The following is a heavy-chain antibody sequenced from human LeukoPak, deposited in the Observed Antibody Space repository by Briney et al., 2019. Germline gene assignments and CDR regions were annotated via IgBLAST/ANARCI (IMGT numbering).Heavy chain of an antibody. CDR3: SRDRIDDAFDI. D-gene: IGHD2-15*01. V-gene: IGHV4-4*07. J-gene: IGHJ3*02. CDR2: IYPSGST. CDR1: GGSISSYY. Sequence: SETLSLTCTVSGGSISSYYWSWIRQPAGKGLEWIGRIYPSGSTYYSPSLKSRVTMSVDTSKNQFSLRLSSVTAADTAVYYCSRDRIDDAFDIWGQGTMVTVSS.